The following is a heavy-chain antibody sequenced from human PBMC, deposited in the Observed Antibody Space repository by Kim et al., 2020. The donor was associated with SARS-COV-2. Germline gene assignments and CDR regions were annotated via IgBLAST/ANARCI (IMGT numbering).Heavy chain of an antibody. CDR3: AINLDSGSYSYYFDY. J-gene: IGHJ4*02. CDR1: GYSFTSYW. V-gene: IGHV5-51*01. Sequence: GESLKISCKGSGYSFTSYWIGWVRQMPGKGLEWMGIIYPGDSDTRYSPSLQGQVIISADKSISTAYLQWSSLKASDTAMYYCAINLDSGSYSYYFDYWGQGTLVTVSS. D-gene: IGHD1-26*01. CDR2: IYPGDSDT.